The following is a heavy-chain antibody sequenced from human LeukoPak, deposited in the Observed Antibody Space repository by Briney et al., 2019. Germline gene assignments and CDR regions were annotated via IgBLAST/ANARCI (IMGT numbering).Heavy chain of an antibody. J-gene: IGHJ4*02. CDR1: GFTFSSFE. CDR2: YSSGGRTI. CDR3: ARGVGFRGYVDY. V-gene: IGHV3-48*03. D-gene: IGHD2-15*01. Sequence: GGSLRLSCAASGFTFSSFEMKGVRQAPGRGVEWVSYYSSGGRTISYADAVKGRFTISRDNGKNSLYLQMNSLRADDTAVYYCARGVGFRGYVDYWGQGTLVTVSS.